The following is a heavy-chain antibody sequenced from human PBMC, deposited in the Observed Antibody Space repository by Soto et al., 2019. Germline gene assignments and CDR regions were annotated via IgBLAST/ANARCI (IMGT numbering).Heavy chain of an antibody. CDR2: ISYDGSNK. CDR3: ARELAAAGRGYFDY. J-gene: IGHJ4*02. D-gene: IGHD6-13*01. CDR1: GFTFSSYA. V-gene: IGHV3-30-3*01. Sequence: GGSLRLSCAASGFTFSSYAMHWVRQAPGKGLEWVAVISYDGSNKYYADSVKGRFTISRDNSKNTLYLQMNSLRAEDTAVYYCARELAAAGRGYFDYWGQGTLVTVSS.